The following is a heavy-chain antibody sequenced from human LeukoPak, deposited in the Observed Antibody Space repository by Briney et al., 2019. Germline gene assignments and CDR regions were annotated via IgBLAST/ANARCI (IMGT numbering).Heavy chain of an antibody. V-gene: IGHV4-34*01. J-gene: IGHJ3*02. CDR2: INHSGST. D-gene: IGHD3-22*01. Sequence: PSETPSLTCAVYGGSFSGYYWSWIRQPPGKGLEWIGEINHSGSTNYNPSLKSRVTISVDTSKNQFSLKLSSVTAADTAVYYCARLGSYYYDSSGYWKKGAFDIWGQGTMVTVSS. CDR1: GGSFSGYY. CDR3: ARLGSYYYDSSGYWKKGAFDI.